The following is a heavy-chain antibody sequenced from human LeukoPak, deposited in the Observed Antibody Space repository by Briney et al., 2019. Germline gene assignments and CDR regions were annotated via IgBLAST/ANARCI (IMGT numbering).Heavy chain of an antibody. D-gene: IGHD6-19*01. CDR2: IYDSGST. CDR1: GGSITSYY. V-gene: IGHV4-59*08. CDR3: ARKSSGWFVE. Sequence: PSETLSITCTVSGGSITSYYWSWIRQPLGKGLEWIGYIYDSGSTNYNPSLKSRVTISVDTSKNQFSLKLSSVTAADTAVYYCARKSSGWFVEWGQGTLVTVSS. J-gene: IGHJ4*02.